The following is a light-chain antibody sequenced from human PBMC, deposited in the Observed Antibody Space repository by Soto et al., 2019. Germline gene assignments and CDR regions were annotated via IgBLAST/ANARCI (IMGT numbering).Light chain of an antibody. V-gene: IGLV2-8*01. J-gene: IGLJ1*01. CDR3: SSFAVSNSFV. CDR1: SNDVGGYNY. Sequence: HCVLTQPPSASGSPGESVTISCTGTSNDVGGYNYVSWYQQHPGKAPKLMIYEVNKRPSGVPDRFSGPKSGNTASLTVPGLQAEDEADYYCSSFAVSNSFVFGTGTKVTVL. CDR2: EVN.